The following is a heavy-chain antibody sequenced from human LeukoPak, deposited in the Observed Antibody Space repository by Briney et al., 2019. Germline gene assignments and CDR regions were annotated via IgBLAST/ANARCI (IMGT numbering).Heavy chain of an antibody. CDR3: ARELYSGYDS. Sequence: SETLSLTCTVSGGSISSSTYFWGWIRQPPGKGLEWIGYIYYTGSTNYNPSLKSRVTISVDTAKNQFSLNVRSVTAADTAVYYCARELYSGYDSWGQGTLVTVST. V-gene: IGHV4-61*01. J-gene: IGHJ5*01. CDR1: GGSISSSTYF. CDR2: IYYTGST. D-gene: IGHD5-12*01.